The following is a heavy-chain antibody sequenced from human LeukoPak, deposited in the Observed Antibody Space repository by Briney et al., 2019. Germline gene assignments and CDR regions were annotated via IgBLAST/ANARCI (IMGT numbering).Heavy chain of an antibody. CDR2: ISGSGGST. CDR1: GFTFSSYA. V-gene: IGHV3-23*01. D-gene: IGHD3-3*01. Sequence: GGSLRLSCAASGFTFSSYAMSWVRQAPGNGLEWVSAISGSGGSTYYADSVKGRFTISRDNSKNTLYLQMNSLRAEDTAVYYCAKGLEYYDFWSGYPLYMDVWGKGTTVTVSS. CDR3: AKGLEYYDFWSGYPLYMDV. J-gene: IGHJ6*03.